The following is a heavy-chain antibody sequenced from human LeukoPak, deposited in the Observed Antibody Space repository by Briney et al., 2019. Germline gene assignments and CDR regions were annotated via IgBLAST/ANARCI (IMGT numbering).Heavy chain of an antibody. CDR2: LYNSGST. Sequence: SETLSLTCTVSGGSISSYYWSWIRQPPGKGLEWIGYLYNSGSTKYNPSLKSRVTISVDTSKNQLSLKLTSVTAADTAVYYCAMHTVIASSWSLDYWGQGTLVTVSS. CDR3: AMHTVIASSWSLDY. J-gene: IGHJ4*02. D-gene: IGHD6-13*01. CDR1: GGSISSYY. V-gene: IGHV4-4*08.